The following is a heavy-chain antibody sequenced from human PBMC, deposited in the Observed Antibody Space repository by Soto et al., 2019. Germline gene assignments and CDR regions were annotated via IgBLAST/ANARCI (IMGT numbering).Heavy chain of an antibody. D-gene: IGHD3-16*01. CDR3: ARLGSHLALDY. Sequence: QVQLVESGGGVVQPGGSLRLSCAASGFTFKNYAIYWVRQVPGKGLDWVAVISFDGVDKYFGDSAMGRFSISRDNSKNTVFLELKSLTVEDTARYYWARLGSHLALDYLGQGTLVAVSS. V-gene: IGHV3-30-3*01. J-gene: IGHJ4*02. CDR2: ISFDGVDK. CDR1: GFTFKNYA.